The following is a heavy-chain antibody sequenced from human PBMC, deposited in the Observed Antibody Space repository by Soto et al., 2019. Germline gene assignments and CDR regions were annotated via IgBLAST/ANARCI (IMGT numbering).Heavy chain of an antibody. J-gene: IGHJ6*02. V-gene: IGHV3-30-3*01. Sequence: PGGSLRLSCAASGFTFSSYAMHWVRQAPGKGLEWVAVISYDGSNKYYADSVKGRFTISRDNSKNTLYLQMNSLRAEDTAVYYCARDLQVINDYGGNYYGMDVWGQGTTVTVSS. CDR2: ISYDGSNK. CDR3: ARDLQVINDYGGNYYGMDV. D-gene: IGHD4-17*01. CDR1: GFTFSSYA.